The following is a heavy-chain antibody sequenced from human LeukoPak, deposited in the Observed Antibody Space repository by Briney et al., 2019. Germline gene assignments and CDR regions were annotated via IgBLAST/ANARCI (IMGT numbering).Heavy chain of an antibody. D-gene: IGHD6-19*01. CDR3: ALAVAGTYFDY. CDR2: IWYDGSNK. CDR1: GFTFSSYG. Sequence: GGSLRLSCAASGFTFSSYGMHWVRQAPGKGLEWVAVIWYDGSNKYYADSVKGRFTISRDNSKNTLYLQMNSLRAEDTAVYCCALAVAGTYFDYWGQGTLVTVSS. J-gene: IGHJ4*02. V-gene: IGHV3-33*08.